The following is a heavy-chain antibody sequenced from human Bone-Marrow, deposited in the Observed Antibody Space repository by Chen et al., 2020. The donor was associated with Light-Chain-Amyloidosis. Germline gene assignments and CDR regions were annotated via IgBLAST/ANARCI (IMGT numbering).Heavy chain of an antibody. CDR1: GFNFSSRW. J-gene: IGHJ3*02. CDR3: AREDRGAYDI. V-gene: IGHV3-7*05. CDR2: IRRDGIDK. Sequence: EMQLVESGGDLVQPGGSLRLSCEASGFNFSSRWLSWVRQAPGEGLEWVANIRRDGIDKYFVESVRGRFTISRDNAKNSLYLQMNSLRAEDTAVYYCAREDRGAYDIWGQGTMVTVSS. D-gene: IGHD3-10*01.